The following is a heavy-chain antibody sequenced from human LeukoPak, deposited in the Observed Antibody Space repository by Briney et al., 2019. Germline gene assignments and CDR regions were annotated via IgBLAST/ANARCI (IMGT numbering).Heavy chain of an antibody. V-gene: IGHV1-69*01. Sequence: VASVKVSCKASGGTFSSYAISWVRQAPGQGLEWMGGIIPIFGTANYAQKFQGRVTITADESTSTAYMELSSLRSEDTAVYYCARDGRIVLMQGSDYYYYGMDVWGQGTTVTVSS. D-gene: IGHD2-8*01. CDR3: ARDGRIVLMQGSDYYYYGMDV. CDR2: IIPIFGTA. J-gene: IGHJ6*02. CDR1: GGTFSSYA.